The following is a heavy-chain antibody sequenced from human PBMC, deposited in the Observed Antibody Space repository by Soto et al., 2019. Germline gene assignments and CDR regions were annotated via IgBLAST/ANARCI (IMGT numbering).Heavy chain of an antibody. CDR1: GGSISSSSYF. Sequence: SETLSLTGAVSGGSISSSSYFWGWIRQPPGKGLEWIGSIYYSGSTYYNPSLKSRVTVSVDTSKNQFSLKLSSVTAADTAVYYCARHPSDFWFAPWGQGTLVTVSS. V-gene: IGHV4-39*01. D-gene: IGHD2-21*02. CDR3: ARHPSDFWFAP. CDR2: IYYSGST. J-gene: IGHJ5*02.